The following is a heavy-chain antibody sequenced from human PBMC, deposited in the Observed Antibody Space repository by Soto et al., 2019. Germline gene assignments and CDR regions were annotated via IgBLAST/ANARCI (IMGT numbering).Heavy chain of an antibody. V-gene: IGHV4-30-2*01. CDR1: GGSISSGGYS. CDR3: ATFNDYGDFDY. CDR2: IYHSGST. Sequence: SETLSLTCAVSGGSISSGGYSWSWIRQPPVKGLEWIGYIYHSGSTYYNPSLKSRVTISVDRSKNQFSLKLSSVTAADTAVYYCATFNDYGDFDYWGQGTLVTVSS. D-gene: IGHD4-17*01. J-gene: IGHJ4*02.